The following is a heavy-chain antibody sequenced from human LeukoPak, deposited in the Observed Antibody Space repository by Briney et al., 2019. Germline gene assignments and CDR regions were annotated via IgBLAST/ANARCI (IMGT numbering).Heavy chain of an antibody. D-gene: IGHD1-26*01. J-gene: IGHJ5*02. CDR3: ARQRVGATCWFDP. V-gene: IGHV4-34*01. CDR1: GGSISSYY. Sequence: PSETLSLTCTVSGGSISSYYWSWIRQPPGKGLEWIGEINHSGSTNYNPSLKSRVTISVDTSKNQFSLKLSSVTAADTAVYYCARQRVGATCWFDPWGQGTLVTVSS. CDR2: INHSGST.